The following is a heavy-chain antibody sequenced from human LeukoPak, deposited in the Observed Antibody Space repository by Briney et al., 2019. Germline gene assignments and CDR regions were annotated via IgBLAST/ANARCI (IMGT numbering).Heavy chain of an antibody. Sequence: GGSLRLSCAASGFTFSSYGMHWVRQAPGKGLEWVAFIRYDGSNKYYADSVKGRFTISRDNSKNTLYLQMNSLRAEDTAVYYCAKDPTGYYYDSSGYLLPDCWGQGTLVTVSS. J-gene: IGHJ4*02. V-gene: IGHV3-30*02. D-gene: IGHD3-22*01. CDR2: IRYDGSNK. CDR1: GFTFSSYG. CDR3: AKDPTGYYYDSSGYLLPDC.